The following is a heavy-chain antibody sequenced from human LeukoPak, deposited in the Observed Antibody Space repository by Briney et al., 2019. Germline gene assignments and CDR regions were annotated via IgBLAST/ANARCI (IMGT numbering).Heavy chain of an antibody. V-gene: IGHV4-59*01. CDR1: GGSINSYY. CDR2: IHYSGST. D-gene: IGHD1-26*01. CDR3: ARAGSVGATEYYFDS. J-gene: IGHJ4*02. Sequence: KPSETLALTCTVSGGSINSYYWSWIRKPPGKGLEWIGYIHYSGSTNYNPSLKSRLTISVDTSMNQVSLKLSSVTTADTAVYYCARAGSVGATEYYFDSWGQGTLVTVSS.